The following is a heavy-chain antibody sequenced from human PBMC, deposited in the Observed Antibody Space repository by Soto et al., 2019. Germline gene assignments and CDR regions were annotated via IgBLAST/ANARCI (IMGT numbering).Heavy chain of an antibody. CDR1: GYTFTTYP. V-gene: IGHV1-3*01. D-gene: IGHD3-10*01. Sequence: QVPLVQSGAEVKKPGALVRVSCKASGYTFTTYPIHWVRQAPGQGLEWMGWIDAGNGYTKSSQRFQGRLTITRDTSATTAYMELSSLRSEDTAVYYCTAWFGEFFYTMDVWGQGTTVTVSS. CDR2: IDAGNGYT. CDR3: TAWFGEFFYTMDV. J-gene: IGHJ6*02.